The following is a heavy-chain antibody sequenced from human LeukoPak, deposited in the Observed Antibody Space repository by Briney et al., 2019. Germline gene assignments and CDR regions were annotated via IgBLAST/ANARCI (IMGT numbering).Heavy chain of an antibody. CDR3: ARDTKNYDNSAYYYFDY. D-gene: IGHD3-22*01. CDR1: GVSISSYY. CDR2: IYYSGSP. Sequence: PSETLSLTCTVSGVSISSYYWSWIRQPPGKGLEWIGYIYYSGSPTYSPSLKSRVTISMDTSKKQFSLKLRSVTAADTAVYYCARDTKNYDNSAYYYFDYWGQGNRVTVSS. J-gene: IGHJ4*02. V-gene: IGHV4-59*01.